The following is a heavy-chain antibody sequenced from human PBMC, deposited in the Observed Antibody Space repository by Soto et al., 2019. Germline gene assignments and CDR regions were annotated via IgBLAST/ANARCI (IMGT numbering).Heavy chain of an antibody. Sequence: QVQLQESGPGLVKPSQTLSLTCTVSGGSITRGDYFWSWVRQTPGKGLEWIGYIHHTGGAYYNPSLQSRQDTISVDTSKNRFSLNLTSVTAADTAVYHCAREVIATQTGADGFYIWGQGNNVTVSS. D-gene: IGHD2-21*01. CDR2: IHHTGGA. CDR3: AREVIATQTGADGFYI. CDR1: GGSITRGDYF. J-gene: IGHJ3*02. V-gene: IGHV4-30-4*01.